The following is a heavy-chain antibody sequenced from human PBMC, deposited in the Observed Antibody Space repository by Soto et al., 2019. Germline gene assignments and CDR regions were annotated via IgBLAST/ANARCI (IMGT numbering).Heavy chain of an antibody. V-gene: IGHV4-4*07. D-gene: IGHD6-6*01. CDR3: ATDHSRSSRTDY. CDR1: GGSISSYY. CDR2: IYTSGST. Sequence: SETLSLTCTVSGGSISSYYWSWIRQPAGKGLEWIGRIYTSGSTNYNPSLKSRVTMSVDTSKNQFSLKLSSVTAADTAVYYCATDHSRSSRTDYWGQGTLVTVSS. J-gene: IGHJ4*02.